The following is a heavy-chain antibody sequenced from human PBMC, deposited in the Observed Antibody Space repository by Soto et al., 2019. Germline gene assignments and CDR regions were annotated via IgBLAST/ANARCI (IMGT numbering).Heavy chain of an antibody. D-gene: IGHD3-22*01. CDR3: AKTLTDYYDSSGYYYLDY. Sequence: GSLRLSCAASGFTFSSYAMSWVRQAPGKGLEWVSAISGSGGSTYYADSVKGRFTISRDNSKNTLYLQMNSLRAEDTAVYYCAKTLTDYYDSSGYYYLDYWGQGTLVTVSS. CDR2: ISGSGGST. J-gene: IGHJ4*02. V-gene: IGHV3-23*01. CDR1: GFTFSSYA.